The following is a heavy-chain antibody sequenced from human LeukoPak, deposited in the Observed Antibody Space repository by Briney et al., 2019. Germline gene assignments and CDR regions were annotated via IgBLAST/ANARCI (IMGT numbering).Heavy chain of an antibody. CDR3: AKGVHSSGWWGNPPREYLDY. V-gene: IGHV3-33*06. CDR1: GFTFSTFG. D-gene: IGHD6-19*01. Sequence: PGGSLRLSCAVSGFTFSTFGMHWVRQAPGKGLEWVANIWNDGMSRYYADSVKGRFSISRDNSKNTVYLQMNSLTVEDTAVYYCAKGVHSSGWWGNPPREYLDYWGQGTLVTVTS. J-gene: IGHJ4*02. CDR2: IWNDGMSR.